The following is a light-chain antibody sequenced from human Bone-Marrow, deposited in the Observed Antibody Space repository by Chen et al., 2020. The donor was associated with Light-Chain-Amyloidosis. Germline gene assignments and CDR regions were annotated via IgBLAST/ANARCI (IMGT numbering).Light chain of an antibody. CDR1: SSAVGGDNH. CDR2: VVT. J-gene: IGLJ1*01. CDR3: SSYTITDSVS. V-gene: IGLV2-14*01. Sequence: QSALTQPASVSGSPGQSITISCTGTSSAVGGDNHVSWYQQPTDKAPKLMLYVVTNRPSCVPDRSSGSKTDNTASMTINELQTDDGADYICSSYTITDSVSFGRVTKVTVL.